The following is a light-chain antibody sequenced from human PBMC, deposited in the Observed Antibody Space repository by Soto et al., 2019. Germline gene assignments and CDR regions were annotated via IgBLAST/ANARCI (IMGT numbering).Light chain of an antibody. V-gene: IGKV3-15*01. CDR2: GAS. J-gene: IGKJ1*01. CDR1: QSVSSN. Sequence: EIVMTQSPATLSVSPGERATLSCRASQSVSSNLAWYQQKPGQAPRLLIYGASTRATGIPARFSGSGSGTEFPLTISSLQSEDFAVYYCQQYNNWLQRTFGQGTKVEIK. CDR3: QQYNNWLQRT.